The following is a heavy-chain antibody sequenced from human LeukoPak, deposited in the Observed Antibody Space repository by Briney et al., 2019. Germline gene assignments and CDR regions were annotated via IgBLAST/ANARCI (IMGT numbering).Heavy chain of an antibody. CDR1: RGTFSSYA. CDR2: IIPILGIA. J-gene: IGHJ3*02. Sequence: SVKVSCKASRGTFSSYAISWVRQAPGQGLEWMGRIIPILGIANYAQKFQGRVTITADKSTSTAYMELSSLRSEDTAVYYCARGISGTDAFDIWGQGTMVTVSS. V-gene: IGHV1-69*04. CDR3: ARGISGTDAFDI. D-gene: IGHD1-1*01.